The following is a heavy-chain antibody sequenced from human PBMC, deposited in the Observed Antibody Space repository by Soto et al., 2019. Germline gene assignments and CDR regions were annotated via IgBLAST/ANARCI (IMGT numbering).Heavy chain of an antibody. CDR1: GGSISSYY. V-gene: IGHV4-59*01. D-gene: IGHD2-2*01. CDR3: ARTPRYCSSTSCLGFDP. J-gene: IGHJ5*02. Sequence: SETLSLICNASGGSISSYYCSCIRQPPGKGLEWIGYIYYSGSTNYNPSLKSRVTISVDTSKNQFSLKLSSVTAADTAVYYCARTPRYCSSTSCLGFDPWGQGTLVTVSS. CDR2: IYYSGST.